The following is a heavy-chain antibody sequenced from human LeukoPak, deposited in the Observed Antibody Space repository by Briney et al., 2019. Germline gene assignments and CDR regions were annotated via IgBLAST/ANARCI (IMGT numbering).Heavy chain of an antibody. CDR2: IRYDGSNK. CDR1: GFTFSNYG. J-gene: IGHJ4*02. Sequence: GGSLRLSCAASGFTFSNYGMHWVRQAPGKGMEWVALIRYDGSNKYYADSVKGQFTISRDNSKNTLYLQMNSLRAEDTAVYYCAKSYCSGGSCFSDYWGQGTLVTVSS. D-gene: IGHD2-15*01. CDR3: AKSYCSGGSCFSDY. V-gene: IGHV3-30*02.